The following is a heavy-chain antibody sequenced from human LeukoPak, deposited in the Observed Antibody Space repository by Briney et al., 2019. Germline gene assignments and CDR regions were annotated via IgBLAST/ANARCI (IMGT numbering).Heavy chain of an antibody. J-gene: IGHJ4*02. Sequence: GGSLRLSCAASGFTFSSYAMHWVRQAPGKGLEWVAVISYDGSNKYYADSVKGRFTISRDNSKNTLYLQMNSLRAEDTAVYYCARPWEGTMIVVATLDYWGQGTLVTVSS. D-gene: IGHD3-22*01. CDR1: GFTFSSYA. V-gene: IGHV3-30-3*01. CDR3: ARPWEGTMIVVATLDY. CDR2: ISYDGSNK.